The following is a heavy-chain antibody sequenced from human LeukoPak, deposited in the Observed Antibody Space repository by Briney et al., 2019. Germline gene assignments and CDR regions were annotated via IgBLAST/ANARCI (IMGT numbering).Heavy chain of an antibody. CDR3: ARETGSYTLYYFDY. CDR1: GDSISSGGNY. J-gene: IGHJ4*02. Sequence: SETLSLTCTVSGDSISSGGNYWSWIRQHPGKGLEWIGYIYYSGYTYYNPSLMSRVSISVDTSKNQFSLKLSSVTAADTAVYYCARETGSYTLYYFDYWGQGTLATVSS. V-gene: IGHV4-31*03. D-gene: IGHD1-26*01. CDR2: IYYSGYT.